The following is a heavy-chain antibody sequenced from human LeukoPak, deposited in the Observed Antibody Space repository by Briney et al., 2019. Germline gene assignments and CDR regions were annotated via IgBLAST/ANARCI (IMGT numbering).Heavy chain of an antibody. D-gene: IGHD3-9*01. CDR3: ARGATTGYYPY. Sequence: ARSLRLSCAASGFTFSSYAMYWVRQAPGKGLEWVAVISYEGSNKDYADSVKGRFTISRDNSKNTLYLQMNSLTAEDTAVYYCARGATTGYYPYWGQGTLVTVSS. J-gene: IGHJ4*02. CDR2: ISYEGSNK. V-gene: IGHV3-30*04. CDR1: GFTFSSYA.